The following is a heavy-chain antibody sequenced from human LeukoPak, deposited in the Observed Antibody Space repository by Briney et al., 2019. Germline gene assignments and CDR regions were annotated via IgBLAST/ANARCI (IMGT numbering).Heavy chain of an antibody. CDR1: GGSISSGGYY. CDR3: ARTYYYGSGSYYEHRDAFDI. Sequence: SETLSLTCTVSGGSISSGGYYWSWIRQPPGKGLEWIGYIYHSGSTYYNPSLKSRVTISVDTSKNQFSLKLSSVTAADTALYYCARTYYYGSGSYYEHRDAFDIWGQGTMVTVSS. D-gene: IGHD3-10*01. V-gene: IGHV4-30-2*01. J-gene: IGHJ3*02. CDR2: IYHSGST.